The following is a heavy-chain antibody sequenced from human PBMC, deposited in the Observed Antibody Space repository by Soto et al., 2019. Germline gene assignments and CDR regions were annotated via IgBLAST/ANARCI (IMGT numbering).Heavy chain of an antibody. D-gene: IGHD3-9*01. CDR3: AREIYYDILTGYYWGYDRYGMDV. CDR1: GGSISSGDYY. J-gene: IGHJ6*02. V-gene: IGHV4-30-4*01. CDR2: IYYSGST. Sequence: SETLSLTCTVSGGSISSGDYYWSWIRQPPGKGLEWIGYIYYSGSTYYNPSLKSRVTISVDTSKNQFSLKLSSVTAADTAVYYCAREIYYDILTGYYWGYDRYGMDVWGQGTTVTVS.